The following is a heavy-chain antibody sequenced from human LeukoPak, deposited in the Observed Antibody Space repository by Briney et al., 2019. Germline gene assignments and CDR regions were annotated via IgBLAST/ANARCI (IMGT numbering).Heavy chain of an antibody. J-gene: IGHJ4*02. CDR2: ISSSGSNT. D-gene: IGHD5-18*01. CDR3: ASGYMYSGDF. CDR1: GFTFSSYE. Sequence: GGSLRLSCAASGFTFSSYEMHWVRQAPGKGMEWVSHISSSGSNTHYTDSVKGRFTISRDNARDSLYMQMNSLRAEDTAVYYCASGYMYSGDFWGQGTLVTVSS. V-gene: IGHV3-48*03.